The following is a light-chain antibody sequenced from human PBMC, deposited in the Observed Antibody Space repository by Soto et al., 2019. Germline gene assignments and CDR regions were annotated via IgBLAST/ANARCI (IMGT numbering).Light chain of an antibody. CDR2: GAS. CDR3: HQYYNLPST. Sequence: EIVMTQSPATLSVSPGERATLSCRASQSVTSNLAWYQQKPGQAPRLLIYGASTSATGIPARFSGSGSGTEFPLTNSSLQSEDSAVYYCHQYYNLPSTFGQGTKVEIK. CDR1: QSVTSN. J-gene: IGKJ1*01. V-gene: IGKV3-15*01.